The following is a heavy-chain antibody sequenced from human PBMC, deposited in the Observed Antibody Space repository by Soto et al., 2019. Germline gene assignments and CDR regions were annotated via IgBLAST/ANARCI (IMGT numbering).Heavy chain of an antibody. CDR2: MNPNSGNT. CDR3: ARSTNDYGDRH. J-gene: IGHJ4*02. CDR1: GYTFTSYD. D-gene: IGHD4-17*01. V-gene: IGHV1-8*01. Sequence: QVQLVQSGAEVKKPGASVKVSCKASGYTFTSYDINWVRQATGQGLEWMGWMNPNSGNTGYAQKFQGRVTRTRNTSISTSYMELSSLRSEETAVYDCARSTNDYGDRHWGQGTQVTVSS.